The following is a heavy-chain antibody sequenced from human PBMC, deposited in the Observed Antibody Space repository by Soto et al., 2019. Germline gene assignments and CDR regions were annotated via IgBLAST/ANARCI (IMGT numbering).Heavy chain of an antibody. CDR2: IDYNGVT. CDR3: GKVLVGATGHTESAS. J-gene: IGHJ5*02. V-gene: IGHV4-39*05. CDR1: GGSIYRSGYY. D-gene: IGHD2-15*01. Sequence: PSLTCTVSGGSIYRSGYYWGWIRQPPGRGLEWIGNIDYNGVTYSNPSLKSRVTISRDTSKNQFSLKLTSVTAADTALYYCGKVLVGATGHTESASWGQGTLDTVS.